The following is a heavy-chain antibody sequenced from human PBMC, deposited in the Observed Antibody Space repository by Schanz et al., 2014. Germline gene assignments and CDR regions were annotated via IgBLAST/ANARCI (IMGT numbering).Heavy chain of an antibody. CDR2: INPSGGST. CDR3: ARGRTFDY. V-gene: IGHV1-46*01. CDR1: GYTFTTYY. J-gene: IGHJ4*02. Sequence: QVQLLQSGAEVKKPGASMKVSCKASGYTFTTYYMLWVRQAPGQGLEWMGIINPSGGSTRYGQKFQGRITVTTDTSTSTVYLELSSLRSDDTAVYYCARGRTFDYWGQGTLVTVTS.